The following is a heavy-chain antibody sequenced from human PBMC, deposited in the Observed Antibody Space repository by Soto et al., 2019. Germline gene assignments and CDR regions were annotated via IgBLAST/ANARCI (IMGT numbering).Heavy chain of an antibody. CDR1: GLSLSNARMG. Sequence: QVTLKESGPVLVKPTETLTLTCTVSGLSLSNARMGVSWIRQPPGKAPEWLAHIFSNDEKSYSTSLKNRLTISKDTSKSQVVLTMTNMDPVDTATYCCARTFTYYDFWRGYSADIRHYFDYWGQGTLVTVSS. V-gene: IGHV2-26*01. D-gene: IGHD3-3*01. CDR3: ARTFTYYDFWRGYSADIRHYFDY. J-gene: IGHJ4*02. CDR2: IFSNDEK.